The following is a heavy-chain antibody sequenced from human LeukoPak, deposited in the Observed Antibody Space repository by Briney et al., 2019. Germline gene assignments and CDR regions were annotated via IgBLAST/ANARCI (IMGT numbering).Heavy chain of an antibody. CDR3: ARGYCCSATCRHFDY. CDR2: ISVYNGNT. Sequence: ASVKVSCKASGYAFTNYAISWVRQAPGQGLEWMGWISVYNGNTNYAQKLQGRVTMTADTSTTTAYMELRSLRSDDTAVYYCARGYCCSATCRHFDYWGQGALVTVSS. V-gene: IGHV1-18*01. D-gene: IGHD2-2*01. J-gene: IGHJ4*02. CDR1: GYAFTNYA.